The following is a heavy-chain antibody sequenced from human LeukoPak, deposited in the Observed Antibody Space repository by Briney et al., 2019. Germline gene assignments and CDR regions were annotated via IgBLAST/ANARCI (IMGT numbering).Heavy chain of an antibody. CDR3: ARATPTLVIDY. D-gene: IGHD1-1*01. CDR1: GFTFSSYS. CDR2: ISSSSSYI. J-gene: IGHJ4*02. Sequence: PGGSLRLSCAASGFTFSSYSINWVRQAPGKGLEWVSSISSSSSYIYYADSVKGRFNISRDNPKNSLYLQMNSLRAEDTAVYYCARATPTLVIDYWGQGTLVTVSS. V-gene: IGHV3-21*01.